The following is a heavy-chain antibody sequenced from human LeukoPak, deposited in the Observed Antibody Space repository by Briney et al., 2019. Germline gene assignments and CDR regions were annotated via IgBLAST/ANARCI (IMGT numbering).Heavy chain of an antibody. CDR3: ARYGLTAALDL. D-gene: IGHD2-21*02. CDR1: GFTFSSSW. V-gene: IGHV3-7*01. Sequence: QAGGSLRLSCAASGFTFSSSWMGWVRQAPGKGLEWVANIEPDGSEKFHVDSVKGRFTISRDNSKSSLSLQMNSLRVEDTAVYYCARYGLTAALDLWGRGTLVTVSS. J-gene: IGHJ5*02. CDR2: IEPDGSEK.